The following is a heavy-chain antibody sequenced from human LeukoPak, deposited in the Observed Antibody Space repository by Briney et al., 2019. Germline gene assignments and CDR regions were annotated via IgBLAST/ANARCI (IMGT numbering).Heavy chain of an antibody. D-gene: IGHD6-6*01. V-gene: IGHV1-2*06. CDR2: INPNSGGT. J-gene: IGHJ6*02. CDR1: GYTFTGYY. CDR3: ARAPLGYSSSPDYYYYYGMDV. Sequence: ASVKVSCKASGYTFTGYYMHWVRQAPGQGLEWMGRINPNSGGTNYAQKFQGRVTMTRDTSISTAYMELSRLRSDDTAVYYCARAPLGYSSSPDYYYYYGMDVWGQGTTVAVSS.